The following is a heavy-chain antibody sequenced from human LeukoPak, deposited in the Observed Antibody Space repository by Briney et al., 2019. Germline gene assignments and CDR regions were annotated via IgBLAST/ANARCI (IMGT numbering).Heavy chain of an antibody. D-gene: IGHD2-2*01. V-gene: IGHV1-24*01. Sequence: VASVKVSCKVSGYTLTELSMHWVRQAPGKGLEWMGGFDPEDGETIYAQKFQGRVTMTEDTSTDTAYMELSSVRSEDTAVYYCATAPGRYCSSTSCYYYYGMDVWGQGTTVTVSS. CDR1: GYTLTELS. CDR2: FDPEDGET. CDR3: ATAPGRYCSSTSCYYYYGMDV. J-gene: IGHJ6*02.